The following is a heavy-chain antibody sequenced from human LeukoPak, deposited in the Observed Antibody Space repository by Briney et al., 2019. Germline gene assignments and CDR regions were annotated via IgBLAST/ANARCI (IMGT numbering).Heavy chain of an antibody. Sequence: KPSETLSLTCAVSGGSISSSNWWSWVRQPPGKGLEWIGEIYHSGSTNYNPSLKSRVTISVDKSKNQFSLKLSSVTAADTAVYYCASSPSYDILTGPNYFDYWGQGTLVTVSS. CDR1: GGSISSSNW. D-gene: IGHD3-9*01. CDR3: ASSPSYDILTGPNYFDY. J-gene: IGHJ4*02. V-gene: IGHV4-4*02. CDR2: IYHSGST.